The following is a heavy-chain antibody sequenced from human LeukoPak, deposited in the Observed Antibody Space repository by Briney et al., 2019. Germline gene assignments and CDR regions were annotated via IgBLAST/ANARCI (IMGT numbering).Heavy chain of an antibody. J-gene: IGHJ4*02. D-gene: IGHD1-14*01. CDR1: GFTFSYYW. CDR2: IKQDGSEI. V-gene: IGHV3-7*04. Sequence: GGSLRLSCAASGFTFSYYWMSWVRQAQGKGLEWVANIKQDGSEIQYVDSVNGRFSISRHNAKNSLYLQMNSLRAEDTAVYYCARGDNPDYWGQGTLVTVSS. CDR3: ARGDNPDY.